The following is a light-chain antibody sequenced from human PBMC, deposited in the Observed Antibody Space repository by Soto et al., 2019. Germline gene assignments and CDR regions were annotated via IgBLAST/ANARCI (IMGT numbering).Light chain of an antibody. CDR3: QQRSNWPSFT. Sequence: IVLTQSPATLSLSPGERATLSCMASQSVSSYLAWYQQKPGQAPRLLIYDASNRATGIPARFSGSGSGTDFTLTISSLEPEDFAVYYCQQRSNWPSFTFGHGTKVDIK. J-gene: IGKJ3*01. CDR1: QSVSSY. CDR2: DAS. V-gene: IGKV3-11*01.